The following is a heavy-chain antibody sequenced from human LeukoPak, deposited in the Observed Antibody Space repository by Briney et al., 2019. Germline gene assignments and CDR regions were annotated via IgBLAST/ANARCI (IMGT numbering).Heavy chain of an antibody. D-gene: IGHD3-22*01. CDR1: GYTFTGYY. CDR3: ATGGLDYYDSSGYYSAEYFQH. CDR2: INPNSGGT. Sequence: ASVKVSCKASGYTFTGYYMHWVRQAPGQGLEWMGWINPNSGGTDYAQKFQGRVTMTRDTSISTAYMELSRLRSDDTAVYYCATGGLDYYDSSGYYSAEYFQHWGQGTLVTVSS. J-gene: IGHJ1*01. V-gene: IGHV1-2*02.